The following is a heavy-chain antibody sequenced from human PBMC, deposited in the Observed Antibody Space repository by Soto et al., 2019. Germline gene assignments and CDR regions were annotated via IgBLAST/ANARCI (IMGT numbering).Heavy chain of an antibody. CDR2: IYHGGST. V-gene: IGHV4-30-4*01. Sequence: QVQLQESGPGLVKPSQTLSLTCTVSGDSITSGDYYWTWIRQPPGKGLEWIGYIYHGGSTFYKPSLKSRVAISRDTSKNQFSLKVSSATAADTAVYYCAREGESAFDIWGQGTMVTVSS. D-gene: IGHD1-26*01. CDR1: GDSITSGDYY. J-gene: IGHJ3*02. CDR3: AREGESAFDI.